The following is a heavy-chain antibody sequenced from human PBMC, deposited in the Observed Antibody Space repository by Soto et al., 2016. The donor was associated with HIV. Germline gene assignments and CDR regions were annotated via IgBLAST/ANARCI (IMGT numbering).Heavy chain of an antibody. CDR1: GGTFNTYG. D-gene: IGHD3-22*01. CDR2: IIPILGIA. V-gene: IGHV1-69*10. J-gene: IGHJ4*02. Sequence: QVQLVQSGAEVKKPGSSVKVSCKASGGTFNTYGFNWVRQAPGQGLEWMGGIIPILGIANYAQKFQGRVTITADKSTSTAYMEVSSLRSEDTAVYYCARDPRYYYDSSGFYSGLFDYWGQGTLVTVSS. CDR3: ARDPRYYYDSSGFYSGLFDY.